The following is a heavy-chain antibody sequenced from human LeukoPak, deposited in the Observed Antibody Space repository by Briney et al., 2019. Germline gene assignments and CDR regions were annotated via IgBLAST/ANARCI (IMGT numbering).Heavy chain of an antibody. Sequence: SETLSLTCTVSGGSSSTYYWSWIRQPPGKGLEWIGYISYSGNSHYNPSLRSRVTISVDSSKTQFSLTLNSVTAADTAFYYCARHVEGEGLDYWGQGTLVTVSS. CDR3: ARHVEGEGLDY. D-gene: IGHD3-16*01. CDR2: ISYSGNS. CDR1: GGSSSTYY. J-gene: IGHJ4*02. V-gene: IGHV4-59*08.